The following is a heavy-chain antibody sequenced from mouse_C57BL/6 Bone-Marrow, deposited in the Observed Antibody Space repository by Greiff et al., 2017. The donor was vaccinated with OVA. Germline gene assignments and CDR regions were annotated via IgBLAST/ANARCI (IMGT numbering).Heavy chain of an antibody. V-gene: IGHV1-75*01. CDR2: IFPGSGST. CDR1: GYTFTDYY. D-gene: IGHD1-1*01. J-gene: IGHJ2*01. CDR3: ARYYYGSSLCY. Sequence: VKLQESGPELVKPGASVKISCKASGYTFTDYYINWVKQRPGQGLEWIGWIFPGSGSTYYNEKFKGKATLTVDKSSSTAYMLLSSLTSEDSAVYFCARYYYGSSLCYWGQGTTLTVSS.